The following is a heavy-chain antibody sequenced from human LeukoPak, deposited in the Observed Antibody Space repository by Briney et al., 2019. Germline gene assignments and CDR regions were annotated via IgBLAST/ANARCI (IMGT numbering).Heavy chain of an antibody. CDR2: ISGSGDNT. J-gene: IGHJ5*02. CDR1: GFPFSFYA. D-gene: IGHD3-3*02. V-gene: IGHV3-23*01. Sequence: PGGSLRLSCAASGFPFSFYAMSWVRQAPGKGLEWVSGISGSGDNTDYADSVRGRFIISRDNSKNTLYLQMNSLRAEDTSLYYCARDPDPPHSWFDHWGQGTLVTVSS. CDR3: ARDPDPPHSWFDH.